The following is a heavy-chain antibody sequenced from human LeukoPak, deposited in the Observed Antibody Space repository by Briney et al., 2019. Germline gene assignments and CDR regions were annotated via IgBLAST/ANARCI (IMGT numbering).Heavy chain of an antibody. V-gene: IGHV3-9*01. D-gene: IGHD6-19*01. CDR3: AKTGSEYYYYYYMDV. J-gene: IGHJ6*03. Sequence: PGRSLRLSCAASGFTFDDYAMHWVRQAPGKGLEWVSGISWNSGSIGYADSVKGRFTISRDNAKNSLYLQMNSLRAEDTALYYCAKTGSEYYYYYYMDVWGKGTTVTISS. CDR2: ISWNSGSI. CDR1: GFTFDDYA.